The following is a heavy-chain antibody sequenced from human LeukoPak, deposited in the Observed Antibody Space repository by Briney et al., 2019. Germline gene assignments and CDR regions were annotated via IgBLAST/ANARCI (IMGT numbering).Heavy chain of an antibody. J-gene: IGHJ5*02. V-gene: IGHV3-23*01. D-gene: IGHD3-10*01. Sequence: GGSLRLSCAASGFTFSSYAMNWVRQAPGKGLEWVSAINGNGGSTYYADSVKGRFTISRDNSKNTLYLQMNSLRAEDTAMYYCTKAPPGKFDPWGQGTLVTVSS. CDR3: TKAPPGKFDP. CDR1: GFTFSSYA. CDR2: INGNGGST.